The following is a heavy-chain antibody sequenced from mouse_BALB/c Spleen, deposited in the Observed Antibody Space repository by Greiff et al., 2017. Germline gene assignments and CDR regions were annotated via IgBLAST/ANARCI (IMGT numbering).Heavy chain of an antibody. V-gene: IGHV1S22*01. CDR3: TRHYYGSRAMDY. CDR1: GYTFTSYW. CDR2: IYPGSGST. J-gene: IGHJ4*01. D-gene: IGHD1-1*01. Sequence: LQQPGSELVRPGASVKLSCKASGYTFTSYWMHWVKQRPGQGLEWIGNIYPGSGSTNYDEKFKSKATLTVDTSSSTAYMQLSSLTSEDSAVYYCTRHYYGSRAMDYWGQGTSVTVSS.